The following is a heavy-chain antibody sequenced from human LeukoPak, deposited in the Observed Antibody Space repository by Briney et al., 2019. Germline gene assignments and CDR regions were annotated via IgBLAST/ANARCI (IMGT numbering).Heavy chain of an antibody. CDR3: AKDKGLLWFGELSYGMDV. CDR2: ISYDGSNK. V-gene: IGHV3-30*18. CDR1: GFTFSSYG. J-gene: IGHJ6*02. D-gene: IGHD3-10*01. Sequence: GGSLRLSCAASGFTFSSYGMHWVRQAPGKGLEWVAVISYDGSNKYYADSVKGRFTISRDNSKNTLYLQMNSLRAEDTAVYYCAKDKGLLWFGELSYGMDVWGQGTTVTVSS.